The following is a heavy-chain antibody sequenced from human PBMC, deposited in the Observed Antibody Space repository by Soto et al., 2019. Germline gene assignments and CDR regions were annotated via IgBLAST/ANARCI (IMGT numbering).Heavy chain of an antibody. J-gene: IGHJ1*01. CDR3: ASYDFWSGSRKYFQH. V-gene: IGHV4-34*01. CDR2: INHSGST. Sequence: SETVSLTCAVYGGSFSGYYWSWIRQPPGKGLEWIGEINHSGSTNYNPSLKSRVAISVDTSKNQFSLKLSSVTAADTAVYYCASYDFWSGSRKYFQHWGQGTLVTVSS. D-gene: IGHD3-3*01. CDR1: GGSFSGYY.